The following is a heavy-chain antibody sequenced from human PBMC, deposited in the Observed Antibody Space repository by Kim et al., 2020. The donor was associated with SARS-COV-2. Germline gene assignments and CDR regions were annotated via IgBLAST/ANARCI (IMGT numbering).Heavy chain of an antibody. CDR3: AKDFFSITIFGVVIPWFDP. Sequence: RFTISRDNSKNTLYLQMNSLRAEDTAVYYCAKDFFSITIFGVVIPWFDPWGQGTLVTVSS. D-gene: IGHD3-3*01. V-gene: IGHV3-23*01. J-gene: IGHJ5*02.